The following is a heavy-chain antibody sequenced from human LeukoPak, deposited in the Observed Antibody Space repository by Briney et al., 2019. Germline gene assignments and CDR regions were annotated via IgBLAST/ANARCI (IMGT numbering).Heavy chain of an antibody. CDR3: AVCPWRSSGCRNDS. D-gene: IGHD6-19*01. CDR1: KFTFTNYA. Sequence: GGSLRLSCLASKFTFTNYAMSWVRQAPGKGLEWVSSIIRGGGNMDYADSVKGRFTLSRDTAKSTLYLYMYSLRAGGTAVYFCAVCPWRSSGCRNDSWGQGTLVTVSS. CDR2: IIRGGGNM. J-gene: IGHJ4*02. V-gene: IGHV3-23*01.